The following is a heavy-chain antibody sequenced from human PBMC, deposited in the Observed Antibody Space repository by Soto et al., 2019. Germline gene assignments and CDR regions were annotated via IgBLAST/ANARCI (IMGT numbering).Heavy chain of an antibody. D-gene: IGHD1-26*01. J-gene: IGHJ6*02. CDR3: AGGLIRGWEHGGYYDGMDV. Sequence: SETLSLTCAVYGGSFSGYYWSWIRQPPGKGLEWIGEINHSGSTNYNPSLKSRVTISVDTSKNQFSLKLSSVTAADTAVYYCAGGLIRGWEHGGYYDGMDVWGHGTTVTVSS. CDR2: INHSGST. CDR1: GGSFSGYY. V-gene: IGHV4-34*01.